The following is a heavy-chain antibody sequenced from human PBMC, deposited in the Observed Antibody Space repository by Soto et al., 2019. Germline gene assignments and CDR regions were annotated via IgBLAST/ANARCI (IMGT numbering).Heavy chain of an antibody. V-gene: IGHV3-49*03. CDR2: IRTKTYGGTT. Sequence: HPGGSLRLSCTASEFTFGDYAMSWFRQAPGKGLEWVGFIRTKTYGGTTEYAASVKGRFTISRDDSKSIAYLQMNSLKTEDTAVYYCTREASFYYDSSGYYYDAFDIWGQGTMVTVSS. D-gene: IGHD3-22*01. CDR3: TREASFYYDSSGYYYDAFDI. J-gene: IGHJ3*02. CDR1: EFTFGDYA.